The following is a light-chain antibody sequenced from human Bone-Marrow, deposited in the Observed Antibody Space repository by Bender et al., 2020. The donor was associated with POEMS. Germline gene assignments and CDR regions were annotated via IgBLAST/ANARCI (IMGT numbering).Light chain of an antibody. Sequence: QSALTQPRSVSGSPGQSVTISCTGTSSDVGGYNHVSWYQQHPGKAPKLMIYDVTKRPSGIPERFSGSNSGNTATLTISGTQAMDEADYYCQAWDSSVWVFGGGTKLTVL. CDR2: DVT. CDR1: SSDVGGYNH. J-gene: IGLJ3*02. V-gene: IGLV2-11*01. CDR3: QAWDSSVWV.